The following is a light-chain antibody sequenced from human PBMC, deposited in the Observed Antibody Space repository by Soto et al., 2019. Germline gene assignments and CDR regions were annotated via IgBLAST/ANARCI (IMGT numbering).Light chain of an antibody. V-gene: IGLV2-14*01. CDR2: DVS. Sequence: QSALTQPASVSGSPGQSITISCTGTSSDVGGYNYVSWYQQYPGKAPKLMIYDVSNRPSGVSNRFSASKSGITASLTISGLQAEDEADYYCSSYTTTFYVFGTGTKVTVL. CDR3: SSYTTTFYV. J-gene: IGLJ1*01. CDR1: SSDVGGYNY.